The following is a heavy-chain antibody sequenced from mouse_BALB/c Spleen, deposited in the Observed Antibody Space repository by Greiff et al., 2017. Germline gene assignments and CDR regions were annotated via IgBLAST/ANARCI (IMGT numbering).Heavy chain of an antibody. CDR3: ARGPVVADWYFDV. Sequence: VQLQESGPGLVAPSQSLSITCTVSGFSLTGYGVNWVRQPPGKGLEWLGMIWGDGSTDYNSALKSRLSISKDNSKSQVFLKMNSLQTDDTARYYCARGPVVADWYFDVWGAGTTVTVSS. CDR1: GFSLTGYG. D-gene: IGHD1-1*01. CDR2: IWGDGST. V-gene: IGHV2-6-7*02. J-gene: IGHJ1*01.